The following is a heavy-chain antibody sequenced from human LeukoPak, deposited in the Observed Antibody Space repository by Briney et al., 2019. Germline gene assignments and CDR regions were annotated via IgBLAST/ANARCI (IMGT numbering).Heavy chain of an antibody. V-gene: IGHV1-18*01. D-gene: IGHD5-18*01. Sequence: GASVKVSCKASGYTFTSYGISWVRQAPGQGLEWMGWISAYNGNTNYAQKLQGRVTMTTDTSTSTAYMELRSLRSDDTAVYYCARVFFDTAIVLDLDYWGQGTLVTVSS. CDR1: GYTFTSYG. CDR3: ARVFFDTAIVLDLDY. J-gene: IGHJ4*02. CDR2: ISAYNGNT.